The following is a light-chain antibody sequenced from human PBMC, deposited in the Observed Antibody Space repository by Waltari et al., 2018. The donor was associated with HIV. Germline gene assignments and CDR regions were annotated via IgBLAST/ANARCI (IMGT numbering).Light chain of an antibody. CDR3: GTWDSSLSLYV. CDR2: DNE. Sequence: QSILPQSPSVSAAPGQKVTVSCSGENSNLGTNFVSCYQQVPGRAPRLLIYDNEKRPSGIPERFSAFKAGVSATLVIAGLQIVDEADYYCGTWDSSLSLYVFGPGTTVAVL. V-gene: IGLV1-51*01. J-gene: IGLJ1*01. CDR1: NSNLGTNF.